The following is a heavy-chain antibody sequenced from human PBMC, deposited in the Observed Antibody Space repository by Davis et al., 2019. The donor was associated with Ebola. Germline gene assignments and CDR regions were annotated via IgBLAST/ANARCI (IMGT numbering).Heavy chain of an antibody. V-gene: IGHV5-10-1*04. CDR3: ARSRDYNYYGMDV. CDR1: GYSFTSYW. CDR2: IDPSDSYT. Sequence: GESLKISCKGSGYSFTSYWISWVRQMPGKGLEWMGRIDPSDSYTNYSPPLQGQVTVSADTSSSTAFLQWNTVKASDTATYYCARSRDYNYYGMDVWGQGTTVTVFS. J-gene: IGHJ6*02.